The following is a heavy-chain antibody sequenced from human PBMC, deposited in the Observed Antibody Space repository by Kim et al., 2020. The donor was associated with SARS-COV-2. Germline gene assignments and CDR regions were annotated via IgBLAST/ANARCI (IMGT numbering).Heavy chain of an antibody. V-gene: IGHV3-7*01. Sequence: GGSLRLSCAASGFTFSDYWMSWVRQAPGKGLEWVANIKKDGSAIFYVDSVRGRFTTSRDNARNSLYLQMTSLRTEDTAMYYCISGDYSGWGRYWGQGTLVTVPS. J-gene: IGHJ4*02. D-gene: IGHD3-22*01. CDR3: ISGDYSGWGRY. CDR2: IKKDGSAI. CDR1: GFTFSDYW.